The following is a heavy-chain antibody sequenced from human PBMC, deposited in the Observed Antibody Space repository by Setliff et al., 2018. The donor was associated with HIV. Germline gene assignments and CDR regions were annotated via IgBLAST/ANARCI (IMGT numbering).Heavy chain of an antibody. V-gene: IGHV3-21*04. Sequence: PGGSLRLSCSASGFTFSSYSMNWVRQAPGKGLEWVSSISSSSTYIYYADSVKGRFTISRDNAKNSLYLQMNSLRAEDTALYYCARDLNPFTSSSYNFDYWGQGTLVTVSS. CDR1: GFTFSSYS. D-gene: IGHD6-6*01. J-gene: IGHJ4*02. CDR3: ARDLNPFTSSSYNFDY. CDR2: ISSSSTYI.